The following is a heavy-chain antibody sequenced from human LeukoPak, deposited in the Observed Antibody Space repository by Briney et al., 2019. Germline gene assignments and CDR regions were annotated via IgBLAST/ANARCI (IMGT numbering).Heavy chain of an antibody. V-gene: IGHV4-30-4*01. CDR2: IYYSGST. Sequence: SETLSLTCTVSGGSISSGDYYWNWIRQPPGKGLEWIGYIYYSGSTYYNPSLKSRVTISVDTPKNQFSLKLSSVTAADTAVYYCARETLTVTTSYWGQGTLVTVSS. J-gene: IGHJ4*02. CDR3: ARETLTVTTSY. D-gene: IGHD4-17*01. CDR1: GGSISSGDYY.